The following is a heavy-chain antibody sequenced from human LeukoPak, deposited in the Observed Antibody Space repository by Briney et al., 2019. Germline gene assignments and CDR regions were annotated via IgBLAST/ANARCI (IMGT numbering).Heavy chain of an antibody. CDR3: ATARMHDY. D-gene: IGHD5-24*01. CDR2: IIPRVDIT. V-gene: IGHV1-69*02. J-gene: IGHJ4*02. CDR1: AGTFGSDI. Sequence: SVKVSCKASAGTFGSDIINWVRQAPGQGLEWMGRIIPRVDITNYAQKFQDRVTITADRSTTTVYMELSTLRSDDTAVYYCATARMHDYWGQGTQVTVSS.